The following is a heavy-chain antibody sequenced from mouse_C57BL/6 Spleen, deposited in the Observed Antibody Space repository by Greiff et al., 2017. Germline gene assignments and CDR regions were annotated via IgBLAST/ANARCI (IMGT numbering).Heavy chain of an antibody. CDR1: GYTFTDYN. CDR2: INPNNGGT. J-gene: IGHJ4*01. CDR3: ARYPSMVVTTRGYAMDY. Sequence: EVQLQQSGPELVKPGASVKIPCKASGYTFTDYNMDWVKQSHGKSLEWIGDINPNNGGTIYNQKFKGKATVTVDKSSSTAYMELRSLTSEDTAVYYCARYPSMVVTTRGYAMDYWGQGTSVTVSS. D-gene: IGHD2-3*01. V-gene: IGHV1-18*01.